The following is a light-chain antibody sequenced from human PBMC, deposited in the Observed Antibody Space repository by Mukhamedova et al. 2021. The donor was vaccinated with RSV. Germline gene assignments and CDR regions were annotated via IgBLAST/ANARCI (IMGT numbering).Light chain of an antibody. CDR1: EDISHY. V-gene: IGKV1-9*01. Sequence: VGDRVTITCRASEDISHYLAWYQQKPGKAPRILIYAATTWETGVPSRFSGSGSGTEFTLTLSGLQPEDAATYYCQQLYGYPYSFG. J-gene: IGKJ2*03. CDR3: QQLYGYPYS. CDR2: AAT.